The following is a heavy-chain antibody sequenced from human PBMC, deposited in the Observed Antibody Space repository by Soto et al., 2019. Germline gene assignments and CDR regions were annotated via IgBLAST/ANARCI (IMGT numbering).Heavy chain of an antibody. V-gene: IGHV4-4*02. CDR2: IHHDGST. Sequence: QVQLQESGPGLVKPSGTLSLTCAVSGGSISSTTWWSWVRQPPGKGLEWIGEIHHDGSTNYNPSLKSRVIISVDKFKNQFSLKGNSVTAADTAVYYCASKWFGEPYKCDYWCQEALVTVSS. CDR3: ASKWFGEPYKCDY. J-gene: IGHJ4*02. CDR1: GGSISSTTW. D-gene: IGHD3-10*01.